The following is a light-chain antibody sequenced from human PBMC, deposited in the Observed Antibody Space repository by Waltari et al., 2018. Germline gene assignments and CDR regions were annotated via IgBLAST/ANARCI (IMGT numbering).Light chain of an antibody. V-gene: IGKV3-11*01. CDR2: DAS. CDR3: QQSSNWPWT. J-gene: IGKJ1*01. Sequence: ERATLSCRASQSVSSFLAWYQHKPGQAPRLLIYDASNRATGIPARFSGSGSGTDFTLTISSLEPEDFAVYYCQQSSNWPWTFGQGTKVEIK. CDR1: QSVSSF.